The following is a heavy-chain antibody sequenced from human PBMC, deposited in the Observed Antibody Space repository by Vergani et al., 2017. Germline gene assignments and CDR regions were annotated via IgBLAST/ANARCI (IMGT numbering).Heavy chain of an antibody. D-gene: IGHD3-10*01. Sequence: QLPLQESGPGLVKPSETLSLICTVFGGSINSSSSFWGWIRQSPGKGLEWIGGCNYVGRTYYIPSLQSRATVFVDTSKIQFSLNLTSVTAADTAVYYCSRGRVDNWYFDLWGRGTLVTVSS. V-gene: IGHV4-39*01. CDR1: GGSINSSSSF. CDR2: CNYVGRT. CDR3: SRGRVDNWYFDL. J-gene: IGHJ2*01.